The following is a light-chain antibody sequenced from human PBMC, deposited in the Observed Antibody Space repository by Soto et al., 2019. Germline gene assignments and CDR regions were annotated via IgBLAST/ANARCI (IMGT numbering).Light chain of an antibody. Sequence: GDTVTITCRASQSITRWLAWYQQKPGKAPNLLIYDASILESGVPSRFSGSGSGTEFSLTISGLQPDDFATYYCQQYDIYSPGGTFGQGTKVEI. V-gene: IGKV1-5*01. CDR3: QQYDIYSPGGT. J-gene: IGKJ1*01. CDR1: QSITRW. CDR2: DAS.